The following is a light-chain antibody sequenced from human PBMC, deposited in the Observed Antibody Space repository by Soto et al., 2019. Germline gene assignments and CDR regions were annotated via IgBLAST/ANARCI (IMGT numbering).Light chain of an antibody. CDR3: KQTLQAPQLT. CDR1: QSLLHSNGYTY. V-gene: IGKV2-28*01. J-gene: IGKJ4*01. CDR2: LTS. Sequence: IVMTQSPLSLPVTPGEPASISCRSSQSLLHSNGYTYLDWYLQKPGQSPQLLIYLTSSLASGVPHRCSGSGACTDFTLKISRVVAEDVGVSYYKQTLQAPQLTFGGGTKVEIK.